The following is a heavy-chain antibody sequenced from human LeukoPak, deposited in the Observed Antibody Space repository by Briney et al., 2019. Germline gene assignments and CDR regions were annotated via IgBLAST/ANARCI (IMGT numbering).Heavy chain of an antibody. Sequence: VGSLRPSCAATGVTISSYWLSLVRQAPGSGLALVDNIKQDGSEKYYVDSVKGRFTISRDNAKNSLYLQMNSLRAEDTAVYYCARDPIAAAGFDYWGQGTLVTVSS. V-gene: IGHV3-7*01. CDR1: GVTISSYW. CDR3: ARDPIAAAGFDY. CDR2: IKQDGSEK. J-gene: IGHJ4*02. D-gene: IGHD6-13*01.